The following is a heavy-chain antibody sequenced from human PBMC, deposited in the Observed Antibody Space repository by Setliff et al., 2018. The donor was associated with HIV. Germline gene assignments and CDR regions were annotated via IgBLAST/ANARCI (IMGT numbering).Heavy chain of an antibody. D-gene: IGHD2-2*01. CDR1: GFTVSSNY. Sequence: GGSLRLSCAASGFTVSSNYMSWVRQAPGKGLEWVSAISGSGGSTYYADSVKGRFTISRDNSKNTLYLQMNSLRAEDTAVYYCAKDRIVVGYYMDVWGKGTTVTVSS. V-gene: IGHV3-23*01. J-gene: IGHJ6*03. CDR2: ISGSGGST. CDR3: AKDRIVVGYYMDV.